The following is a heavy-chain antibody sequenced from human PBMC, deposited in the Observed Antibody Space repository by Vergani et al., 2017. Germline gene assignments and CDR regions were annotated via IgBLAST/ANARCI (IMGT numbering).Heavy chain of an antibody. J-gene: IGHJ3*02. D-gene: IGHD3-10*01. CDR2: IKSKTDGGTT. CDR3: TPSRSGPHDAFDI. CDR1: GFTFSNAW. V-gene: IGHV3-15*01. Sequence: EVQLVESGGGLVKPGGSLRLSCAASGFTFSNAWMSWVRQAPGKGLEWVGRIKSKTDGGTTDYAAPVKGSFTISRDDSNNTLYLQMNSLKTEDTAVYYCTPSRSGPHDAFDIWGQGTMVTVSS.